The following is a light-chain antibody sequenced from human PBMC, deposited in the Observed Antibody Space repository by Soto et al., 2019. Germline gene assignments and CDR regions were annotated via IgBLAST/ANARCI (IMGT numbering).Light chain of an antibody. J-gene: IGKJ3*01. Sequence: QMTHPPSSLSDSVGEGVTIPGRPSKDIRNDLDWYQQKPGKAPKRLIYASSGLQSGAPARFSGSGSGTEFTLTISNLYPEDFATYYCLQHADFPFTFGPGTIVDVK. CDR1: KDIRND. V-gene: IGKV1-17*02. CDR2: ASS. CDR3: LQHADFPFT.